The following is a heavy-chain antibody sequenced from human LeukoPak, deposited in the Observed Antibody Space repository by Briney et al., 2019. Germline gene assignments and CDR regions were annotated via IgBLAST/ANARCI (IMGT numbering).Heavy chain of an antibody. D-gene: IGHD5-12*01. CDR3: ARDSGTGGVWWLQEFDY. Sequence: PGGSLRLSCAASGFTFSSYSMNWVRQAPGKGLEWVSSISSSSSYIYYADSVKGRFTISRDNAKNSLYLQMNSLRAEDTAVYYCARDSGTGGVWWLQEFDYWGQGTLVTVSS. J-gene: IGHJ4*02. V-gene: IGHV3-21*01. CDR1: GFTFSSYS. CDR2: ISSSSSYI.